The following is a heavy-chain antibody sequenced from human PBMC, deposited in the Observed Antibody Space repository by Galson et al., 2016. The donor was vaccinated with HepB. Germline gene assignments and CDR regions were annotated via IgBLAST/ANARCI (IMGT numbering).Heavy chain of an antibody. CDR2: ISDDGSSK. Sequence: SLRLSCAASGFTFSNYWMSWVRQAPGKGLEWVTIISDDGSSKYYADSVKGRFTISRDNSKNTVNLQMNNLRTEDTAVYYCARGGTGRLAYYYYGMDVWGPGNTVTVSS. CDR3: ARGGTGRLAYYYYGMDV. D-gene: IGHD1-1*01. V-gene: IGHV3-30*03. CDR1: GFTFSNYW. J-gene: IGHJ6*02.